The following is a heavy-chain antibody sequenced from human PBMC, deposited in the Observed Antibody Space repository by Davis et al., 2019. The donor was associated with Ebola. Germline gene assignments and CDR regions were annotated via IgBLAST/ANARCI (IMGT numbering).Heavy chain of an antibody. D-gene: IGHD1-7*01. CDR2: IYYSGST. Sequence: MPSETLSLTCTVSGGSISSYYWSWIRQPPGKGLEWIGYIYYSGSTNYNPSLKSRVTISVDTSKNQFSLKLSSVTAADTAVYYCARGGWNLGPRTLTPNGFDPWGQGTLVTVSS. V-gene: IGHV4-59*01. CDR3: ARGGWNLGPRTLTPNGFDP. J-gene: IGHJ5*02. CDR1: GGSISSYY.